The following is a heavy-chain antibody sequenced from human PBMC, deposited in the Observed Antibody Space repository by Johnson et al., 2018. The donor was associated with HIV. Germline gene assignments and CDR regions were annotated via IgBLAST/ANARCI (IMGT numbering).Heavy chain of an antibody. CDR3: SKFVGYCSGGGCYTPGDI. D-gene: IGHD2-15*01. CDR2: ISYDGSNK. Sequence: QVQLVESGGGLVTPGGSLRLSCAASGFTFSSYAMYWVRQAPGKGLEWVAVISYDGSNKYYADSVKGRFTISRDNSKNTLYLQMNSLKTEDTAVYYCSKFVGYCSGGGCYTPGDIWGQGTMVTVSS. CDR1: GFTFSSYA. V-gene: IGHV3-30-3*01. J-gene: IGHJ3*02.